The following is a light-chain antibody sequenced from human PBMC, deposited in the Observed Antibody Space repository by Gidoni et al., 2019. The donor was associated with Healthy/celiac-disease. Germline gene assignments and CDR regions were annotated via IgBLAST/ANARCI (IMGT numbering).Light chain of an antibody. CDR2: GAS. V-gene: IGKV3-15*01. J-gene: IGKJ4*01. Sequence: EIGITQYPATLSVYPGERATLSCRASQRVRSNLAWYQQKPGQAPRLLIYGASTRCTGIPARFFGSGSGPAFTLPTSSLQSHDFSVSYCQQYNNCPPLTFGGGTKVEIK. CDR3: QQYNNCPPLT. CDR1: QRVRSN.